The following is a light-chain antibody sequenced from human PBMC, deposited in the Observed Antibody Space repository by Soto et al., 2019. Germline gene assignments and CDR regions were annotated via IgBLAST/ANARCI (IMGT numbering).Light chain of an antibody. CDR1: SSDVGGYNY. V-gene: IGLV2-8*01. Sequence: QSALNQPPSASGSPGQSVTISCTGTSSDVGGYNYVSWYQQHPGKAPKLMIYEVSKRPSGVPDRFSGSKSGNTASLTVSGLQAEDEADYYCSSYAGSNNFVFGGGTKLTVL. J-gene: IGLJ2*01. CDR3: SSYAGSNNFV. CDR2: EVS.